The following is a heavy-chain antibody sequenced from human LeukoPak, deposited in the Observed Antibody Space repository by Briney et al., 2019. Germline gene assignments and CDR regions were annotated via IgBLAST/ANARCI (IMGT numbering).Heavy chain of an antibody. J-gene: IGHJ5*02. CDR1: GGTFSSYA. CDR2: IIPIFGTA. CDR3: ARGHHSSSWYDNWFDP. V-gene: IGHV1-69*05. Sequence: GASVKVSCKASGGTFSSYAISWVRQAPGQGLEWMGGIIPIFGTANYAQKFQGRVTITTDESTSTAYMELSSLRSEDTAVYYCARGHHSSSWYDNWFDPWGQGTLVTVSS. D-gene: IGHD6-13*01.